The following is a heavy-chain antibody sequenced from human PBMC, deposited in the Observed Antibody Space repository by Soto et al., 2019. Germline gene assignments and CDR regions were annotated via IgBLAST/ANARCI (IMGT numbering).Heavy chain of an antibody. CDR2: MTPNSGNT. D-gene: IGHD6-13*01. Sequence: QVQLVQSGAEVKKPGASVKVSCKASGYTFTSYDINWVRQATGQGLEWMGWMTPNSGNTGYAQKFQGRVTMTRNTSISTAYVELSSLGSEDTAVYYCARRGYSSSWYYYYYAGMDVWGQGTTVTVSS. CDR1: GYTFTSYD. V-gene: IGHV1-8*01. J-gene: IGHJ6*02. CDR3: ARRGYSSSWYYYYYAGMDV.